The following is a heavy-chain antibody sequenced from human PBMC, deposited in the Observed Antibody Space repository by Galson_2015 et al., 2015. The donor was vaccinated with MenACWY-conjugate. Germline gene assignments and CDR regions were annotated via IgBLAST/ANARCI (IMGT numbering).Heavy chain of an antibody. V-gene: IGHV3-74*01. CDR3: ARDNNWSCYS. CDR1: GFPFNNFW. CDR2: VKADGSFS. D-gene: IGHD1-20*01. J-gene: IGHJ4*02. Sequence: SLRLSCAASGFPFNNFWIHWVRHPPVKGLEWISYVKADGSFSNYEDSVKGRFTIYTDNGKNMVYLQMDGLGDEDTDVYVCARDNNWSCYSWGQGTLVTVSS.